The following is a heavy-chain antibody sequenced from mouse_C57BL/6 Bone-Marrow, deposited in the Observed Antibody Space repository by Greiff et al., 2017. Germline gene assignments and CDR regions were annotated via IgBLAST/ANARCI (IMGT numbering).Heavy chain of an antibody. Sequence: QVQLQQPGAELVRPGTSVKLSCTASGYTFTSYWMHWVKQRPGQGLEWIGVIDPSDSYTNYNPKFKGKATLTVDTSSSTAYMQLSSLTSEDSAVYDCARYSPWFAYWGQGTLVTVSA. CDR1: GYTFTSYW. V-gene: IGHV1-59*01. CDR2: IDPSDSYT. D-gene: IGHD2-12*01. J-gene: IGHJ3*01. CDR3: ARYSPWFAY.